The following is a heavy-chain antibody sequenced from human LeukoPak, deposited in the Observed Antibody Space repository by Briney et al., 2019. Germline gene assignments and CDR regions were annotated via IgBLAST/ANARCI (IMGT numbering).Heavy chain of an antibody. J-gene: IGHJ4*02. V-gene: IGHV3-21*05. CDR1: GFIFDIYS. CDR2: ISFISTHI. CDR3: ARVRHDYSDYVAF. D-gene: IGHD4-11*01. Sequence: GGSQRLSCAASGFIFDIYSMIWPRQAPGKGLEWVAYISFISTHIFYAHFVKGRLTLSRDNAKNSLFLQMSSQRDKDTAVYFCARVRHDYSDYVAFWGQGTLVTVSS.